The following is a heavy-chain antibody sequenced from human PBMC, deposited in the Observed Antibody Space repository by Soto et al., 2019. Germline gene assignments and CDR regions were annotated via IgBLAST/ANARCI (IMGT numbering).Heavy chain of an antibody. J-gene: IGHJ4*02. CDR3: ARGLASGDY. CDR1: GYTLTSFY. CDR2: INPNGGST. V-gene: IGHV1-46*03. D-gene: IGHD6-6*01. Sequence: QVQLVQPGAEVKKPGASVKLSCKASGYTLTSFYIHWVRQAPGQGLEWMGIINPNGGSTNYAHNFQCSVTMTRDTSTSTVYMDLSSLRSEDTAVYYCARGLASGDYWGQGTLVTVSS.